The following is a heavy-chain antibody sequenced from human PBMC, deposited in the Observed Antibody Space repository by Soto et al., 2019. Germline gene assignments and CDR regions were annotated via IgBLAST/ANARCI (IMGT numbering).Heavy chain of an antibody. D-gene: IGHD4-4*01. V-gene: IGHV3-30*18. J-gene: IGHJ4*02. Sequence: AGGSLRLSCAASRFTFSDYGMHWVRQAPGKGLEWVAGISHGATRKSYSDSVKGRFIISRDNSKKMLYLQLNGLRREDTAVYYCAKDWVGGSNRYQLDYWGRGTLVTVSS. CDR2: ISHGATRK. CDR1: RFTFSDYG. CDR3: AKDWVGGSNRYQLDY.